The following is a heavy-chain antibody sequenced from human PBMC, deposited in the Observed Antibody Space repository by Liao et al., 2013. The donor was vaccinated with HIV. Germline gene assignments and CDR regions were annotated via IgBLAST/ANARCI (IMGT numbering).Heavy chain of an antibody. J-gene: IGHJ4*02. D-gene: IGHD1-26*01. Sequence: QVQLRESGPGLVRPSETLSLTCTVSGGSIISSVYYWGWIRQSPGKGLEWIGTSHYSGSTFYKPSLKSRVTVSLDTSKNQFSLSLRAVAAADTGVYYCVRVSVSAGSNGHEWAGRFDLWGQGTLVTVSS. V-gene: IGHV4-39*07. CDR1: GGSIISSVYY. CDR2: SHYSGST. CDR3: VRVSVSAGSNGHEWAGRFDL.